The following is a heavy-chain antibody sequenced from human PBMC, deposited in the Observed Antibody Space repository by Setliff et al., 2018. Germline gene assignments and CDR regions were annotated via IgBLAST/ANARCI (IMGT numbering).Heavy chain of an antibody. Sequence: PGGSLRLSCAASGFTFGNYWMHWVRQAPGKGLVWVSRINNDGSNTYYADSVKGRFTISRDNAKNTLYLQMNSLRAEDTAMYYCARTTRGYFDWGQGTLVTVSS. V-gene: IGHV3-74*01. CDR3: ARTTRGYFD. CDR2: INNDGSNT. J-gene: IGHJ4*02. D-gene: IGHD5-18*01. CDR1: GFTFGNYW.